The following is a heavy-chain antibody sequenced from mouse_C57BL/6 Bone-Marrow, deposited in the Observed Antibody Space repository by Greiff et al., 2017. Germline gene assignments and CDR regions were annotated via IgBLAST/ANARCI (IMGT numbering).Heavy chain of an antibody. CDR3: ARSRITTVVAGN. D-gene: IGHD1-1*01. CDR1: GYTFTDYN. Sequence: VQLKESGPELVKPGASVKMSCKASGYTFTDYNMHWVKQSHGKSLEWIGYINPNNGGTSYNQKFKGKATLTVNKSSSTAYMELRSLTSEDSAVYYCARSRITTVVAGNWGQGTTLTVSS. CDR2: INPNNGGT. V-gene: IGHV1-22*01. J-gene: IGHJ2*01.